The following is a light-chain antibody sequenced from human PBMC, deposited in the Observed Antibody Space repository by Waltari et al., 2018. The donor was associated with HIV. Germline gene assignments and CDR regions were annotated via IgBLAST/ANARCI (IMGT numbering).Light chain of an antibody. CDR2: GPS. CDR1: QSISSK. V-gene: IGKV3-15*01. Sequence: EIVMTQSPVTLSVSPGERATLSCRASQSISSKLAWYQQRPGQAPRLLIYGPSTRATGIPARFSGSGSGTEFTLTISSLQSEDFAVYYCQQYNDWPLTFGGGTKVEIK. CDR3: QQYNDWPLT. J-gene: IGKJ4*01.